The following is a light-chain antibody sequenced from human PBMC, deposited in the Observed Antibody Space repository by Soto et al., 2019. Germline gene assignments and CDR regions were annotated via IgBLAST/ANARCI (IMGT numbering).Light chain of an antibody. J-gene: IGKJ5*01. CDR1: QSVRTY. CDR2: DAS. CDR3: QQRTNWPSST. V-gene: IGKV3-11*01. Sequence: VVLTQSPATLSLSPGERATLSCRASQSVRTYLACYQQKPGQAPRLLIHDASSRATGIPARFSGSGSGTDFTLTISSREPEDFAVYYCQQRTNWPSSTFGQGTRLEI.